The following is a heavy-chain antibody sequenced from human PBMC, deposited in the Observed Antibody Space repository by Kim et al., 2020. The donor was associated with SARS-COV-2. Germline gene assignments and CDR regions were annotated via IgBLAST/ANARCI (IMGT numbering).Heavy chain of an antibody. D-gene: IGHD3-22*01. CDR2: IKQDGSEK. V-gene: IGHV3-7*01. J-gene: IGHJ6*02. Sequence: GGSLRLSCAASGFTFSSYWMSWVRQAPGKGLEWVANIKQDGSEKYYVDSVKGRFTISRDNAKNSLYLQMNSLRAEDTAVYYCAREGQLERYDSSGYYYYGMDVWGQGTTVTVSS. CDR1: GFTFSSYW. CDR3: AREGQLERYDSSGYYYYGMDV.